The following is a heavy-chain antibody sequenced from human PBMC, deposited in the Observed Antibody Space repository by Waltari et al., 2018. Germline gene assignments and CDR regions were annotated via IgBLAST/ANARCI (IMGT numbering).Heavy chain of an antibody. V-gene: IGHV4-59*01. CDR1: GGSISSYY. CDR2: IYYSVSN. J-gene: IGHJ5*02. Sequence: QVQLQESGPGLVKPSETLSLTCTVSGGSISSYYWSWIRQPPGKGREGIGYIYYSVSNNDNPSLKSRVTISVDTSKNQFSLKLSSVTAADTAVYYCARGWNTAMVANWYWFDPWGQGTLVTVSS. D-gene: IGHD5-18*01. CDR3: ARGWNTAMVANWYWFDP.